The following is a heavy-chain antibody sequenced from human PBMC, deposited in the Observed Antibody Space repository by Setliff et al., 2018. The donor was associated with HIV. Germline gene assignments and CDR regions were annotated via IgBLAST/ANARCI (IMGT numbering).Heavy chain of an antibody. CDR3: ARVLWPYSSSRFDY. D-gene: IGHD6-19*01. CDR1: GFTFTSYG. V-gene: IGHV1-18*01. J-gene: IGHJ4*02. CDR2: ISTYKGHT. Sequence: ASVKVSCKTSGFTFTSYGITWVRQAPGQGLEWMGWISTYKGHTNYAQKLQGRVNMTTDTSTSTAYMELRSLRSDDTAVYYCARVLWPYSSSRFDYWGQGTLVTVSS.